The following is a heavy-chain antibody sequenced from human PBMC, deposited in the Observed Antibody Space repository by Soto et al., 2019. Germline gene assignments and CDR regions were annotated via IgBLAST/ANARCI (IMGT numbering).Heavy chain of an antibody. J-gene: IGHJ4*02. CDR2: INPSGGST. Sequence: ASVKVSCKASGYTFTSYYMHWVRQAPGQGLEWMGIINPSGGSTSYAQKFQGRVTMTRDTSTSAVYMELSSLRSEDTAVYYCAREAPIEHDNYYGSGSYGYWGQGTLVTVSS. CDR3: AREAPIEHDNYYGSGSYGY. V-gene: IGHV1-46*03. CDR1: GYTFTSYY. D-gene: IGHD3-10*01.